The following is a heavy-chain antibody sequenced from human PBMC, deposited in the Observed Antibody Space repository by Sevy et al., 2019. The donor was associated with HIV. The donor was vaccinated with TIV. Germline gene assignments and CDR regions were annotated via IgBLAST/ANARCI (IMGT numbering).Heavy chain of an antibody. V-gene: IGHV5-51*01. CDR2: IYPGDSDT. J-gene: IGHJ6*02. CDR1: GYSFTSYW. D-gene: IGHD3-16*01. Sequence: GESLKISCKGSGYSFTSYWIGWVRQMPGKGLEWMGIIYPGDSDTRCSPSFQGQVTISADKSISTAYLQWSSLKASDTAMYYCARFQGDNYYYYYGMDVWGQGTTVTVSS. CDR3: ARFQGDNYYYYYGMDV.